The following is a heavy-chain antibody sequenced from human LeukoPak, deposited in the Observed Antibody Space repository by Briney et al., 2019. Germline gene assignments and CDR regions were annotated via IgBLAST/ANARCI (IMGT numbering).Heavy chain of an antibody. CDR1: GYTFTGYY. CDR3: ARDRAVADKDAFDI. J-gene: IGHJ3*02. CDR2: INPNSGGT. D-gene: IGHD6-19*01. Sequence: ASVKVSCKASGYTFTGYYMHWVRQAPGQGLEGMGWINPNSGGTNYTQKFQGRVTMTRDTSISTAYMELSRLRCDDTAVYYCARDRAVADKDAFDIWGQGTMVTVSS. V-gene: IGHV1-2*02.